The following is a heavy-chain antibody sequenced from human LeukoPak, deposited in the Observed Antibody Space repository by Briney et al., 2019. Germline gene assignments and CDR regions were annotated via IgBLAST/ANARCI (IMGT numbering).Heavy chain of an antibody. J-gene: IGHJ3*02. D-gene: IGHD2-15*01. CDR3: ARGLTYLQAAAFDI. CDR1: GFTFSSYA. CDR2: ISYDGSNK. Sequence: PGGSLRLSCAASGFTFSSYAMHWVRQAPGKGLEWVAVISYDGSNKYYADSVKGRFTISRDNSKNTLYLQMNSLRAEDTAVYYCARGLTYLQAAAFDIWGQGTMVTVSS. V-gene: IGHV3-30-3*01.